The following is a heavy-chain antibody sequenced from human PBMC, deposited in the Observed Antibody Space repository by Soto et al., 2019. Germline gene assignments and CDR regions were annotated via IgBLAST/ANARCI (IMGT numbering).Heavy chain of an antibody. CDR2: ISGSGGST. J-gene: IGHJ4*02. CDR1: GFTFSSYA. CDR3: AKDGLYGRITMIVVVITPDY. D-gene: IGHD3-22*01. Sequence: GGSLRLSCAASGFTFSSYAMSWVRQAPGKGLEWVSAISGSGGSTYYADSVKGRFTISRDNSKNTLYLQMNSLRAEDTAVYYCAKDGLYGRITMIVVVITPDYWGQGTLVTVYS. V-gene: IGHV3-23*01.